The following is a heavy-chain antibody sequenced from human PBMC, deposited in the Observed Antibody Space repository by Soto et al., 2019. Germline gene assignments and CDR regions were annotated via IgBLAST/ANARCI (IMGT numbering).Heavy chain of an antibody. Sequence: ASVKVSCKASGYTFTSYYMHWVRQAPGQGLEWMGIINPSGGSTSYAQKFQGRVTMTRDTSTSTVYMELSSLRSEDTAVYYCARSKRHDFWSGPLDYYYYGMDVWGQGTTVTSP. CDR1: GYTFTSYY. V-gene: IGHV1-46*01. J-gene: IGHJ6*02. CDR2: INPSGGST. CDR3: ARSKRHDFWSGPLDYYYYGMDV. D-gene: IGHD3-3*01.